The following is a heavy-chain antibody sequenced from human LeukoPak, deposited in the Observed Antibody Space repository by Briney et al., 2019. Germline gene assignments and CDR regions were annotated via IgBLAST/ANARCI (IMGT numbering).Heavy chain of an antibody. CDR2: INPNSGGT. V-gene: IGHV1-2*02. CDR3: ARDSRYYDILTGYFWFDP. Sequence: ASVKVSCKASGYTFTGYYMHWVRQAPGQGLEWMGWINPNSGGTNYAQKFQGRVTMTRDTSISTAYMELSRLRSDDTAVYYCARDSRYYDILTGYFWFDPWGQGTLVTVSS. D-gene: IGHD3-9*01. CDR1: GYTFTGYY. J-gene: IGHJ5*02.